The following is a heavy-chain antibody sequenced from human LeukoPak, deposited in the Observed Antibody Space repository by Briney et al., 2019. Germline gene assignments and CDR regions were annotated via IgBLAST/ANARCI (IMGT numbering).Heavy chain of an antibody. CDR2: ISSSSSYI. J-gene: IGHJ3*02. D-gene: IGHD3-22*01. CDR1: GFTFSSYS. Sequence: GGSLRLSCAASGFTFSSYSMNWVRQAPGKGLEWVSSISSSSSYIYYADSVKGRFTISRDNAKNSLYLQMNSLRAEDTAVYYCARDLGGRFHYDSSGYYYGSDIWGQGTMVTASS. CDR3: ARDLGGRFHYDSSGYYYGSDI. V-gene: IGHV3-21*01.